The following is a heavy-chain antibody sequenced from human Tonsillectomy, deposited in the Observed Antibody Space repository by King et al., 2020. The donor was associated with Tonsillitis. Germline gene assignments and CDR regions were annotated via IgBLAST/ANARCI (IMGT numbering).Heavy chain of an antibody. J-gene: IGHJ4*02. D-gene: IGHD2-15*01. CDR2: IKPLYGTP. V-gene: IGHV1-69*01. Sequence: QLVQSGAEVKKPGSSVRVSCKASGGTFSISTISWVRQAPGQGLEWMGGIKPLYGTPEYAQKFQGRVTITADESTSTAYMELGSLRSEDTAVYFCARSREYCSGGSCYEFDNWGQGTLVTVSS. CDR1: GGTFSIST. CDR3: ARSREYCSGGSCYEFDN.